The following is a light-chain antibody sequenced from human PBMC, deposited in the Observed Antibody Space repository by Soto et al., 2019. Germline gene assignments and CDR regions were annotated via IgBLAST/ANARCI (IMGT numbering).Light chain of an antibody. Sequence: AILMTQSPSSLSASTGDRVTITCRVSQGISSYLAWYQQKPGKAPKLLIYAASTLQSGVPSRFSGSGSGTDFTLTISCLQSEDFATYYCQQYYSYPLTFGGGTKVDI. CDR3: QQYYSYPLT. J-gene: IGKJ4*01. CDR2: AAS. CDR1: QGISSY. V-gene: IGKV1-8*01.